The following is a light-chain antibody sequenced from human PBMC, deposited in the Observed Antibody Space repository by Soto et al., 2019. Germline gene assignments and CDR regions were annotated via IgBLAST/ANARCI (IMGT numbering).Light chain of an antibody. CDR3: QQCRNWIT. CDR2: DAS. CDR1: QSVSSY. Sequence: EIVLTQAAATLSLYPGERATLSCRASQSVSSYLAWYQQKPGQAPRLLIYDASNRATGIPARFSGSGSGTDFTLTFSSLEPEDFAVDSCQQCRNWITFGQETRLDIK. V-gene: IGKV3-11*01. J-gene: IGKJ5*01.